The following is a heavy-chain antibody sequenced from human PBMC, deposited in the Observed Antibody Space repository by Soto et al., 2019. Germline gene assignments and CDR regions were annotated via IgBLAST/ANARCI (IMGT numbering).Heavy chain of an antibody. V-gene: IGHV3-33*01. Sequence: PGGSLRLSCAASGFTFSSYGMHWVRQAPGKGLEWVAVIWYDGSNKYYADSVKGRFTISRDNSKNTLYLQMNSLRAEDTAVYYCARGFLEWLSLFDYWGQGTLVTVSS. D-gene: IGHD3-3*01. J-gene: IGHJ4*02. CDR2: IWYDGSNK. CDR3: ARGFLEWLSLFDY. CDR1: GFTFSSYG.